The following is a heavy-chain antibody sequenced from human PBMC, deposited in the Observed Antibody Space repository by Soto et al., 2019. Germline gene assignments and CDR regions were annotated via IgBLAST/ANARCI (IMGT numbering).Heavy chain of an antibody. J-gene: IGHJ6*02. Sequence: ETLSLTCTVSGGSISSYYWSWIRQPPGKGLEWIGYIYYSGSTNYNPSLKSRVTISVDTSKNQFSLKLSSVTAADTAVYYCARDRTGSSWYQNYYYYGMDVWGQGTTVTVSS. CDR2: IYYSGST. CDR1: GGSISSYY. D-gene: IGHD6-13*01. CDR3: ARDRTGSSWYQNYYYYGMDV. V-gene: IGHV4-59*01.